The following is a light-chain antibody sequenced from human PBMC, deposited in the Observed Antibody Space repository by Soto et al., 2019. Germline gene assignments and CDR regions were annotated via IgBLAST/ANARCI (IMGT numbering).Light chain of an antibody. Sequence: EVVMTQSPATLSVSPGERVTLSCRASQSINAHLAWYQQKPGQAPRLLIHGASTRATGIPASVSGSGFGTEFILTISSLQSEDFAVYYCQQYNTWLWTFGQGTKVEIQ. CDR2: GAS. V-gene: IGKV3-15*01. CDR3: QQYNTWLWT. J-gene: IGKJ1*01. CDR1: QSINAH.